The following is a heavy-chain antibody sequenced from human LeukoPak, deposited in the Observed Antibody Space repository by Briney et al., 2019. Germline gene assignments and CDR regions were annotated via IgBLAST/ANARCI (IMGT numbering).Heavy chain of an antibody. CDR3: ASSLLGVSP. D-gene: IGHD3-3*01. J-gene: IGHJ4*02. CDR2: ISGDGSTT. V-gene: IGHV3-74*01. CDR1: GFTFSNYG. Sequence: GGSLRLSCAASGFTFSNYGMHWVRQAPGEALVWVSRISGDGSTTTYADTVKGRFTISRDNAKNTLYLQMNSLRADDTAVYYCASSLLGVSPWGQGTLVTVSS.